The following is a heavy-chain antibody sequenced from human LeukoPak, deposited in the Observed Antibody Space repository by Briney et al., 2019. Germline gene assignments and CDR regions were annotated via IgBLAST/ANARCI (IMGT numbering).Heavy chain of an antibody. D-gene: IGHD3-22*01. V-gene: IGHV3-30*18. Sequence: GGSLRLSCAASGCTFSSYGMHWVRQAPGKGLEWVGVISYDGRNKYYADSVKGRFTISRDNSKNTLYLQMNSLRAEDTAVYYCAKDSTYYYDSSGYYYEYYYYGMDVWGQGTTVTVSS. CDR2: ISYDGRNK. J-gene: IGHJ6*02. CDR3: AKDSTYYYDSSGYYYEYYYYGMDV. CDR1: GCTFSSYG.